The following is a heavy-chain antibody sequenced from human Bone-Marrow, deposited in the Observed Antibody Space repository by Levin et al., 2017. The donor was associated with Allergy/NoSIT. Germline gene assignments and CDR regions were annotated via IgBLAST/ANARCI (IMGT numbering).Heavy chain of an antibody. CDR3: ARGLSSSWGNDAFDI. Sequence: GESLKISCAASGFTFNNYDMQWVRQATGKGLEWVSGIGTTGDMYYAGSVKGRFTISRENAKNSSYLQMKSLRAGDTAVYYCARGLSSSWGNDAFDIWGQGKMVTVFS. D-gene: IGHD6-13*01. V-gene: IGHV3-13*04. CDR1: GFTFNNYD. CDR2: IGTTGDM. J-gene: IGHJ3*02.